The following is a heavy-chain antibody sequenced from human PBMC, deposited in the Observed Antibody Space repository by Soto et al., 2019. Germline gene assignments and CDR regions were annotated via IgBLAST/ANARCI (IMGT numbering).Heavy chain of an antibody. CDR2: ISYDGSNK. CDR1: GFTFSSYG. J-gene: IGHJ4*02. D-gene: IGHD3-16*01. V-gene: IGHV3-30*18. Sequence: QVQLVESGGGVVQPGRSLRLSCAASGFTFSSYGMHWVRQAPGKGLEWVAVISYDGSNKYYADSVKGRFTISRDNSKNTLYLQMNSLRAEDTAVYYCAKDRSPIHSIYDFDYWGQGTLVTVSS. CDR3: AKDRSPIHSIYDFDY.